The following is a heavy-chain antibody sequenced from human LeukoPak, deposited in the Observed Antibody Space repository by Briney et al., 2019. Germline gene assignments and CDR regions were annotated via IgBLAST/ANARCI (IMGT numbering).Heavy chain of an antibody. D-gene: IGHD1-26*01. CDR2: ISSSSNSI. CDR1: GFTFSHYG. V-gene: IGHV3-48*01. Sequence: GGSLRLSCVVSGFTFSHYGMDWVRQAPGKGLEWVSYISSSSNSIYYADSVKGRFTISRDNAKNSLHLQMNSLRGDDTAVYYCVSYSGSVDYWGQGTLVTVSS. CDR3: VSYSGSVDY. J-gene: IGHJ4*02.